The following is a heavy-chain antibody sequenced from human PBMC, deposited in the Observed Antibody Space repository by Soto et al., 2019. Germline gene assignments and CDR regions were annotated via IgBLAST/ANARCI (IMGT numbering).Heavy chain of an antibody. J-gene: IGHJ4*02. V-gene: IGHV4-30-2*01. CDR3: AKHRYSTTPGAFDF. D-gene: IGHD1-26*01. CDR2: ISPSGSP. CDR1: GGSVNSGGYS. Sequence: SETLSLTCSVSGGSVNSGGYSWSWIRQPPGKGLEWVGFISPSGSPAYNPSLKSRVTISVDRSNNQISLELSSVTAADTAVYYCAKHRYSTTPGAFDFWGQGTLVTVSS.